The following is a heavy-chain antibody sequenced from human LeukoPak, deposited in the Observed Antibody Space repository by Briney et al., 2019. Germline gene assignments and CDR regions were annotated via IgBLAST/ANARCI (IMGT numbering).Heavy chain of an antibody. V-gene: IGHV3-66*04. J-gene: IGHJ6*03. CDR3: ARHLYQLPRTGYYYYYYMDV. CDR2: IYSGGST. CDR1: GFTVSSNY. Sequence: GGSLRLSCAASGFTVSSNYMSWVRQAPGKGLEWVSVIYSGGSTYYADSVKGRFTISRDNSKNTLYLQMNSLRAEDTAVYYCARHLYQLPRTGYYYYYYMDVWGKGTTVTVSS. D-gene: IGHD2-2*01.